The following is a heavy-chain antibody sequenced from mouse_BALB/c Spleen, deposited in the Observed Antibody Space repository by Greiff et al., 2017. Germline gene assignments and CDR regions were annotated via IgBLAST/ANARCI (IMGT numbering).Heavy chain of an antibody. CDR3: ARGYYDYDGYAMDY. CDR1: GFSLTGYG. V-gene: IGHV2-6-7*01. J-gene: IGHJ4*01. Sequence: VKVVESGPGLVAPSQSLSITCTVSGFSLTGYGVNWVRQPPGKGLEWLGMIWGDGSTDYNSALKSRLSISKDNSKSQVFLKMNSLQTDDTARYYCARGYYDYDGYAMDYWGQGTSVTVSS. D-gene: IGHD2-4*01. CDR2: IWGDGST.